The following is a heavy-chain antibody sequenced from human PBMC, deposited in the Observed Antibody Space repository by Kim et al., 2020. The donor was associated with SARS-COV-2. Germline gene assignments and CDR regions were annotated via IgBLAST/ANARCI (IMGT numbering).Heavy chain of an antibody. CDR1: GFTVSSNY. CDR2: IYGGGTT. J-gene: IGHJ3*02. Sequence: GGSLRLSCAASGFTVSSNYMSWVRQAPGKGLEWVSVIYGGGTTHYADSVRGRFTISRDNPKNTVSLQMNSLRAEDTAVYYCARDTYFDILTGYHLAAFDIWGQGTIVTVSS. CDR3: ARDTYFDILTGYHLAAFDI. V-gene: IGHV3-66*01. D-gene: IGHD3-9*01.